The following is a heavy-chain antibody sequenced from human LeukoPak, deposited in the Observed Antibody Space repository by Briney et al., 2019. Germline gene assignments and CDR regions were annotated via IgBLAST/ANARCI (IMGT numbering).Heavy chain of an antibody. CDR3: AKRGNPTVGHHYLDV. CDR1: GFTFSSSD. Sequence: GGSLRLSCAASGFTFSSSDMSWVRQAPGSGLEWASSIRHSDSNTYYADSVMGRFTISRDNSKNTLYLQMNSLSAEDTAVYYCAKRGNPTVGHHYLDVWGKGTTVSVSS. V-gene: IGHV3-23*05. CDR2: IRHSDSNT. D-gene: IGHD1-1*01. J-gene: IGHJ6*03.